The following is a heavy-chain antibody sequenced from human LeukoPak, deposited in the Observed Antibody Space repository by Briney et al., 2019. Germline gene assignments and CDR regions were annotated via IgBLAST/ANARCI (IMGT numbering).Heavy chain of an antibody. D-gene: IGHD1-26*01. CDR3: AGSYY. CDR2: IYYSGST. CDR1: GGSISSYY. J-gene: IGHJ4*02. V-gene: IGHV4-59*01. Sequence: SEALSLTCTVSGGSISSYYWSGIRQPPGKGLEWIGYIYYSGSTNYNPSLKSRVTISVDTSKNQFSLKLSSVTAADTAVYYCAGSYYWGQGTLVTVSS.